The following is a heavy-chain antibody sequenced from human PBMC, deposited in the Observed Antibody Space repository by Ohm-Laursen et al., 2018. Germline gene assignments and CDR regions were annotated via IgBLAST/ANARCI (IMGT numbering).Heavy chain of an antibody. V-gene: IGHV4-39*01. J-gene: IGHJ6*02. CDR3: ARTFWSTGYYYGMDV. D-gene: IGHD3-3*01. CDR2: IYYSGST. Sequence: SQTLSLTCTVSDGSISSSNYYWGWIRQPPGKGLEWIGNIYYSGSTYYNPSLKSRVTISVDTSKNQFSLKLSSVTAVDTAVYYCARTFWSTGYYYGMDVWGQGTTVTVSS. CDR1: DGSISSSNYY.